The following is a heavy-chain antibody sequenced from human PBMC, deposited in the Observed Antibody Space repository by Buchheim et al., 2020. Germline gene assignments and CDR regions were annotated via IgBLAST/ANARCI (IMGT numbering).Heavy chain of an antibody. CDR2: ISSSSSYI. V-gene: IGHV3-21*01. D-gene: IGHD6-13*01. J-gene: IGHJ6*02. CDR3: ARDFSSSWYFGDYYYGMDV. Sequence: EVQLVESGGGLIKPGGSLRLSCAASGFTFSSYSMNWVRQAPGKGLEWVSSISSSSSYIYYADSVKGRFTISRDNAKNPLYLQMNSLRAEDTAVYYCARDFSSSWYFGDYYYGMDVWGQGTT. CDR1: GFTFSSYS.